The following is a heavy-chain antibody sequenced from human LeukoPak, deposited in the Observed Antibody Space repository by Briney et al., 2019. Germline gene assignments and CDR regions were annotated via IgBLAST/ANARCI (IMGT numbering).Heavy chain of an antibody. J-gene: IGHJ4*02. CDR3: ARLSDSSGTPRSDY. CDR1: GYSFTSYW. CDR2: IKQDGSEK. Sequence: GESLKISCKGSGYSFTSYWMSWVRQAPGKGLEWVANIKQDGSEKYYVDSVKGRFTISRDNAKNSLHLQMNSLRAEDTAVYYCARLSDSSGTPRSDYWGQGTLVTVSS. D-gene: IGHD3-22*01. V-gene: IGHV3-7*03.